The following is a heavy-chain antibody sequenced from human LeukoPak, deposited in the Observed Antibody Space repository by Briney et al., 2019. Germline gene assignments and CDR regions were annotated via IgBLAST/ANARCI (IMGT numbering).Heavy chain of an antibody. J-gene: IGHJ4*02. Sequence: GGSLRLSCAASGFTFSVYGTHWVRQAPGKGLEWVALLSGDETYIDYTDSVKGRFTISRDTSKNTLFLQMNSLRADDTAIYYCAKAAVYSRNWTPFDDWGQGTLVIVSS. D-gene: IGHD6-13*01. CDR2: LSGDETYI. V-gene: IGHV3-30*18. CDR3: AKAAVYSRNWTPFDD. CDR1: GFTFSVYG.